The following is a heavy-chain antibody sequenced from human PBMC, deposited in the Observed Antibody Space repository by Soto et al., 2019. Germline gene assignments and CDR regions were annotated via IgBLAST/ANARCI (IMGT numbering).Heavy chain of an antibody. CDR2: IILFLGLV. Sequence: QVQLVQSGAEVKKPGSSVKVSCQASGGTLDSYTVSWVRQAPGQGLEWMGRIILFLGLVNYARNFQDRVTITPDKSTGTAYMELRGLKSEDTALYYCARDLPPYGSESYQGPLVDPWGQGSLVTVSS. J-gene: IGHJ5*02. CDR3: ARDLPPYGSESYQGPLVDP. CDR1: GGTLDSYT. D-gene: IGHD3-10*01. V-gene: IGHV1-69*08.